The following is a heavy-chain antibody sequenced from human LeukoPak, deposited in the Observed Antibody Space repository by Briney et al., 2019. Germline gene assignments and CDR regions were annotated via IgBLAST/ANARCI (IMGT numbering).Heavy chain of an antibody. D-gene: IGHD3-10*01. CDR3: ARVRVYGSGSYYG. V-gene: IGHV3-48*03. Sequence: GGSLRLSCEASGFTFSSYEMNWVRQAPGKGQEWVSYINSSGSTIYYADSVKGRFTISRDNAKNSLYLQMNSLRAEDTAVYYCARVRVYGSGSYYGWGQGTLVTVSS. J-gene: IGHJ4*02. CDR2: INSSGSTI. CDR1: GFTFSSYE.